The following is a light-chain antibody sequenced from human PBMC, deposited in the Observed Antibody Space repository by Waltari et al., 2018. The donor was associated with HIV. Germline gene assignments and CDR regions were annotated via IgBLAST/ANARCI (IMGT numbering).Light chain of an antibody. CDR3: TSYTTRSTVI. J-gene: IGLJ2*01. CDR1: SSDIGIYKY. CDR2: EFN. V-gene: IGLV2-14*01. Sequence: QSALTQPASVSGSPGQSITIPCTGTSSDIGIYKYVSWYQHHPGKAPKLFIYEFNNRPSGVSDRFSGSKSGNTAFLSISGLQAEDEADYYCTSYTTRSTVIFGGGTSVTVL.